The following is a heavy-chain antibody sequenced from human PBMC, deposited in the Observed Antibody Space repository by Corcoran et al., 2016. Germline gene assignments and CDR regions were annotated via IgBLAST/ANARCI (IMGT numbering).Heavy chain of an antibody. V-gene: IGHV3-7*03. J-gene: IGHJ4*02. CDR2: IKQDGSEK. CDR1: GFTFSSYW. CDR3: AREDTAMGSCADY. Sequence: EVQLVESGGGLVQPGGSLRLSCAASGFTFSSYWMSWVRQAPGKGLEWVANIKQDGSEKYYVDSVKGRFTISRDNAKNSLYLQMNSLRAEETAVYYCAREDTAMGSCADYWGQGTLVTVSS. D-gene: IGHD5-18*01.